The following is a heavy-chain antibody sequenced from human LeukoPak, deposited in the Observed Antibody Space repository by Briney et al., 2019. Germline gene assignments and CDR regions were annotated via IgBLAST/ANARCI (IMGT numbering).Heavy chain of an antibody. CDR3: ARGTPGDNWSHLYYYYGMDV. CDR2: IISILGIA. V-gene: IGHV1-69*04. Sequence: SVKVSCKASGGTFSSYAISWVRQAPGQGLEWMGRIISILGIANYAQKFQGRVTITADKSASTAYMELSSLRSEDTAVYYCARGTPGDNWSHLYYYYGMDVWGQGTTVTVSS. D-gene: IGHD1-1*01. CDR1: GGTFSSYA. J-gene: IGHJ6*02.